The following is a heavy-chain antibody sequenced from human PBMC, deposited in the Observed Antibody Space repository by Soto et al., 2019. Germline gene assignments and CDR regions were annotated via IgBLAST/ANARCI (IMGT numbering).Heavy chain of an antibody. J-gene: IGHJ5*02. CDR2: INGDGTTT. CDR1: GFIFSNYW. Sequence: EVQLVESGGGLVQSGGSLRLSCAASGFIFSNYWMHWVRQVPGKGLVWVSRINGDGTTTTYADSVKGRFTISRDNAENTLDLQMNSRRAEDTAVYYCARVPNCSGGSCYSYFDPWGQGTLVTVSS. D-gene: IGHD2-15*01. CDR3: ARVPNCSGGSCYSYFDP. V-gene: IGHV3-74*01.